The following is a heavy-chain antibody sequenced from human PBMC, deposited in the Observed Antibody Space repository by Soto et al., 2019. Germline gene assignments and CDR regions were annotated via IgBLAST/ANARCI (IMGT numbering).Heavy chain of an antibody. CDR2: INAGDGNT. Sequence: QVQLVQSGTEVKKPGASVKVSCKASGFTFTNYAMHWVRQAPGQRLEWMGWINAGDGNTKYSQTFQGRVTITRDTSTSTAYMELSSLRSDDTAVYYCARVYSGYDWNWFDPWGQGTLVTVSS. V-gene: IGHV1-3*01. CDR3: ARVYSGYDWNWFDP. CDR1: GFTFTNYA. J-gene: IGHJ5*02. D-gene: IGHD5-12*01.